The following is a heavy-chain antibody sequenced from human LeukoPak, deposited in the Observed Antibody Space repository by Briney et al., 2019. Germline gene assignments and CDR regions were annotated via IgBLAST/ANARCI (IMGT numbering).Heavy chain of an antibody. V-gene: IGHV1-2*02. CDR2: INPNSGGT. CDR3: ARGRITIFGVVIKEKHDAFDI. CDR1: GYTFTGYY. J-gene: IGHJ3*02. Sequence: APVKVSCKASGYTFTGYYTHWVRQAPGQGLEWMGWINPNSGGTNYAQKFQGRVTMTRDTSISTAYMELSRLRSDDTAVYYCARGRITIFGVVIKEKHDAFDIWGQGTMVTVSS. D-gene: IGHD3-3*01.